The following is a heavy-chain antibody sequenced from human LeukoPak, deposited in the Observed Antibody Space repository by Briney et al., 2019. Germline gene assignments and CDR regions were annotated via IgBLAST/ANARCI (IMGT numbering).Heavy chain of an antibody. V-gene: IGHV3-30*18. Sequence: GGSLRLSCAASGFTFSSYGMHWVRQAPGKGLEWVAVISYDGSNKYYADSVKGRFTISRDNSKNTLYLQMNSLRAEDTAVYYCAKDSGKQQLPDAFDIWGQGTMVTVSS. CDR1: GFTFSSYG. J-gene: IGHJ3*02. CDR2: ISYDGSNK. D-gene: IGHD6-13*01. CDR3: AKDSGKQQLPDAFDI.